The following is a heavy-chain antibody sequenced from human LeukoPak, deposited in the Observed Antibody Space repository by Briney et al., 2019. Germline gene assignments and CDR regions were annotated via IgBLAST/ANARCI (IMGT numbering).Heavy chain of an antibody. Sequence: PIFGTANYAQKFQGRVTITADESTSTAYMELSSLRSEDTAVYYCARTPCSSTSCHMYYFDYWGQGTLVTVSS. V-gene: IGHV1-69*01. D-gene: IGHD2-2*02. CDR2: PIFGTA. J-gene: IGHJ4*02. CDR3: ARTPCSSTSCHMYYFDY.